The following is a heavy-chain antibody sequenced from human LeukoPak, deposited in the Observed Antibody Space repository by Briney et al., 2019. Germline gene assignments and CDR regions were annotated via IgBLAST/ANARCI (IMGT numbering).Heavy chain of an antibody. CDR1: GGSFSSYY. J-gene: IGHJ4*02. Sequence: PSETLSLTCTVSGGSFSSYYWSWIRQPAGKGLEWIGHIYTSGSTNYNPSLKSRVTMSVDTSKNQFSLKLSSVTAADTAVYYCARDRGAGYCSSTSCFFDYWGQGTQVTVSS. D-gene: IGHD2-2*01. CDR2: IYTSGST. CDR3: ARDRGAGYCSSTSCFFDY. V-gene: IGHV4-4*07.